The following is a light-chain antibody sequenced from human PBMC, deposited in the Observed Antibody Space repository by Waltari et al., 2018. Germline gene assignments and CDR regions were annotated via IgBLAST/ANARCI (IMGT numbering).Light chain of an antibody. CDR2: KAS. CDR1: QSISTW. V-gene: IGKV1-5*03. J-gene: IGKJ1*01. CDR3: QQYNTFPWT. Sequence: DIQMTQSPSTLSASVGDRVTITCRASQSISTWLAWYQQKPGKAPNLLIYKASALESGVPSRFSGSGSATDFTLTISGLQPDDFATYFCQQYNTFPWTFGQGTRWKSN.